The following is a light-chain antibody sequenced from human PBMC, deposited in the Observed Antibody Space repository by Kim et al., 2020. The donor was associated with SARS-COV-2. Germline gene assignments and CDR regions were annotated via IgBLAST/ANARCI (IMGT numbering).Light chain of an antibody. CDR3: QAWDNNHGV. J-gene: IGLJ3*02. CDR2: NDS. V-gene: IGLV3-1*01. CDR1: RLGDKY. Sequence: SVSPGQTASITCSGDRLGDKYASWYQQKPGPSPVLVIYNDSRRPSGIPERFSGSNSGNTATLTISGTQAIDEADYYCQAWDNNHGVFGGGTQLTVL.